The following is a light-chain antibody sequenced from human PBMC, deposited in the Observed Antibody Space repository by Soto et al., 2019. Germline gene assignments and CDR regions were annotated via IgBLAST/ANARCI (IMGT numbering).Light chain of an antibody. J-gene: IGKJ2*01. Sequence: EIVLTQSPGTLSLSPGERATLSCRASQSVSSSYLAWYQQKPGQAPRLLIYGASSRATGIPDRFSGSGSGTDFTLTIRRLEPEDFAVYYCQQYGSSAQTFGQGTKLEIK. CDR1: QSVSSSY. CDR3: QQYGSSAQT. CDR2: GAS. V-gene: IGKV3-20*01.